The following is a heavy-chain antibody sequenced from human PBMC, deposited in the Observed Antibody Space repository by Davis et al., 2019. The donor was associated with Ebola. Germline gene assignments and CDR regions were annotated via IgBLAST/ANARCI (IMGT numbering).Heavy chain of an antibody. D-gene: IGHD3-22*01. J-gene: IGHJ4*02. CDR1: GFTLTNYA. V-gene: IGHV1-18*01. CDR2: ISAYNGNT. Sequence: ASVKVSCKASGFTLTNYAIHWVRQAPGQGLEWMGWISAYNGNTNYAQKLQGRVTMTTDTSTSTAYMELRSLRSDDTAVYYCARVVGGLYYDSSGHDVYFDYWGQGTLVTVSS. CDR3: ARVVGGLYYDSSGHDVYFDY.